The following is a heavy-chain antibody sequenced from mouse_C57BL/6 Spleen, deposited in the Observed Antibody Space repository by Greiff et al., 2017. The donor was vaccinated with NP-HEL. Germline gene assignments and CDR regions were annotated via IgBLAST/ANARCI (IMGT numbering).Heavy chain of an antibody. V-gene: IGHV7-3*01. D-gene: IGHD4-1*01. CDR3: ARELRNYFDY. J-gene: IGHJ2*01. CDR1: GFTFTDYY. Sequence: LVESGGGLVQPGGSLSLSCAASGFTFTDYYMSWVRQPPGKALEWLGFIRNKANGYTTEYSASVKGRFTISRDNSQSIVYLQMNALRAEDSATYYCARELRNYFDYWGQGTTLTVSS. CDR2: IRNKANGYTT.